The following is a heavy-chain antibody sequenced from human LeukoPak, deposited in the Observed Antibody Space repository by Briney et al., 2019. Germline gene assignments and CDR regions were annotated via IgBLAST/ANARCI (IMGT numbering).Heavy chain of an antibody. D-gene: IGHD2-8*02. CDR2: INPSLGST. CDR3: ARVLVAASSDAFDI. Sequence: ASVKVSCKASGHNFTTYYMHWVRQAPGQGLEWMGIINPSLGSTRYAQKFQGRVTMTRDTSTSTLYMELSSLRSEDTAVYYCARVLVAASSDAFDIWGQGTMVSVS. J-gene: IGHJ3*02. CDR1: GHNFTTYY. V-gene: IGHV1-46*01.